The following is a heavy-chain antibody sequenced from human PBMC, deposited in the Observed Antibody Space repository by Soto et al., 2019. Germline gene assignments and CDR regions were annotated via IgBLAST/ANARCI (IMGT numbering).Heavy chain of an antibody. J-gene: IGHJ4*02. V-gene: IGHV3-30*18. D-gene: IGHD3-10*01. CDR1: GFTFSSYG. CDR2: ISYDGSNK. CDR3: AKDNEHRWGYYGSGNPLDY. Sequence: PGGSLRLSCAASGFTFSSYGMHWVRQAPGKGLEWVAVISYDGSNKYYADSVKGRFTVSRDNSKNTLYLQMNSLRAEDTAVYYCAKDNEHRWGYYGSGNPLDYWGQGTLVTVSS.